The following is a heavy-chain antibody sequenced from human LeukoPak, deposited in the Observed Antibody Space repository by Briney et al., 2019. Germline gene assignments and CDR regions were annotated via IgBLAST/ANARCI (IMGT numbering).Heavy chain of an antibody. Sequence: GGSLRLSYAASGFTFSGSWMTWVRQGPGKGLEWVASIKQDGNERNYVDSVKGRFTISGDAAKNSLYLQMNSLRVDDTAVYYCARGRVNSDYWGQGTLVTVSS. V-gene: IGHV3-7*01. D-gene: IGHD3-3*01. CDR3: ARGRVNSDY. J-gene: IGHJ4*02. CDR2: IKQDGNER. CDR1: GFTFSGSW.